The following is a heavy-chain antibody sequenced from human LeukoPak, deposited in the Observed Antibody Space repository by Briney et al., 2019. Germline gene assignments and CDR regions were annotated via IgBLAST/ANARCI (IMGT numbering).Heavy chain of an antibody. J-gene: IGHJ5*02. CDR3: ARERYSYRWFDP. Sequence: GASVKVSCKAFGYTFTSNYMHWVRQAPGQGPEWMGVISPSGGSTTYAQKFQGRVTLTRDMSTSTDYLELSSLRSEDTAVYYCARERYSYRWFDPWGQGTLVTVSS. D-gene: IGHD5-18*01. CDR2: ISPSGGST. V-gene: IGHV1-46*01. CDR1: GYTFTSNY.